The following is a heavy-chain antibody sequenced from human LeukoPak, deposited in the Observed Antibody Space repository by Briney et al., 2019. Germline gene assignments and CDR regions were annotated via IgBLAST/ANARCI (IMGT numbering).Heavy chain of an antibody. CDR2: INSDGSST. J-gene: IGHJ4*02. D-gene: IGHD3-22*01. CDR3: ARGTYYYDSSGLPSG. Sequence: GGSLRLSCAASGFTFSSYWMHWVRQAPGKGLVWVSRINSDGSSTSYADSVKGRFTISRDNAKNTLYLQMNSLRAEDTAVYYCARGTYYYDSSGLPSGWGQGTLVTVSS. V-gene: IGHV3-74*01. CDR1: GFTFSSYW.